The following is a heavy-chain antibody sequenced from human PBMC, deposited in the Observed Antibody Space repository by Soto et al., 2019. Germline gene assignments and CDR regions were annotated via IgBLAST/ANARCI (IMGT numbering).Heavy chain of an antibody. Sequence: QVQLVESGGGLVKPGGSLRLSCAASAFKFSDYYMSWVRQAPGKGLEWVSYISGSGDVIYYADSVKGRFTIPRDNDKKAVHLQMDTVRAEDTALYYCARAPDCGEGSCYRHFDLWGQGTRVAVSS. CDR3: ARAPDCGEGSCYRHFDL. CDR2: ISGSGDVI. V-gene: IGHV3-11*01. D-gene: IGHD2-15*01. CDR1: AFKFSDYY. J-gene: IGHJ4*02.